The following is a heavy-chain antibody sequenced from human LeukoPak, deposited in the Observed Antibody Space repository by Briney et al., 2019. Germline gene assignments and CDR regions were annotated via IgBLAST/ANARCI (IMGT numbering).Heavy chain of an antibody. CDR1: GFSFSTYA. J-gene: IGHJ4*02. CDR3: AKAHDFWSGFYFDY. CDR2: VSAGGDRS. V-gene: IGHV3-23*01. D-gene: IGHD3-3*01. Sequence: QPGGSLRLSCAASGFSFSTYAMNWIRQAPGKGLEWVSTVSAGGDRSYYADSVKGRFTTFRGNSKNTLYLQMNSLRAEDTAVYYCAKAHDFWSGFYFDYWGQGTLVTVSS.